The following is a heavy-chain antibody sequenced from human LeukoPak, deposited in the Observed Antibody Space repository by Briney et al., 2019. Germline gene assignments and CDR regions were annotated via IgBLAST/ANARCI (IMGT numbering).Heavy chain of an antibody. CDR2: IKPSGGST. CDR3: ARPTDGMGAFDI. V-gene: IGHV1-46*01. D-gene: IGHD2-8*02. Sequence: ASVKVSCKASGYSFTTYYMHWVRQAPGQGLEWMGIIKPSGGSTSYAQKFQDRVTMTRDTSTSTVYMELSSLRSEDTAVYYCARPTDGMGAFDIWGQGTMVTVSS. J-gene: IGHJ3*02. CDR1: GYSFTTYY.